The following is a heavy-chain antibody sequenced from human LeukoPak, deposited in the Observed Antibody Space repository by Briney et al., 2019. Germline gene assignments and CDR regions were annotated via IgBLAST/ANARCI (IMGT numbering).Heavy chain of an antibody. D-gene: IGHD2-15*01. CDR3: ARTSYYCSGGSCYHYYFDY. CDR2: IYTSGST. Sequence: SETLSLTCTVSGGSISSYYWSWIRQPAGQGLEWIGRIYTSGSTNYNPSLKSRVTMSVDTSKSQFSLKLSSVTAADTAVYYCARTSYYCSGGSCYHYYFDYWGQGTLVTVSS. CDR1: GGSISSYY. J-gene: IGHJ4*02. V-gene: IGHV4-4*07.